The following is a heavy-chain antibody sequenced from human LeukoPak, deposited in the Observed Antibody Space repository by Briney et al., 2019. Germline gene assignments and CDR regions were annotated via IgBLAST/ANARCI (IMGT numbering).Heavy chain of an antibody. V-gene: IGHV3-7*01. Sequence: AGGSEILSCAASGFTFSSYWMSWVRQAPGKGLEWVANIKQDGSEKYYVDSVKGRFTISRDNAKNSLYLQMNSLRAEDTAVYYCASPSSSWSPYYFDYWGQGTLVTVSS. CDR2: IKQDGSEK. CDR1: GFTFSSYW. J-gene: IGHJ4*02. CDR3: ASPSSSWSPYYFDY. D-gene: IGHD6-13*01.